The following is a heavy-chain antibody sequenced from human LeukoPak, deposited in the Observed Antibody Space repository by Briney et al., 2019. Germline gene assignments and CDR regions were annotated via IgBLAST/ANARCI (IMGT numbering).Heavy chain of an antibody. J-gene: IGHJ6*03. Sequence: GGSLRLSCAASGFTFSRYGMHWIRQAPGKGLEWVAVMRYDGSNKYSADSVKGRFTISRDNSKNTLYLQMNSLRAEDTAVYYCARERHPYSYYDFWSGYFYYYYYMDVWGKGTTVTVSS. D-gene: IGHD3-3*01. V-gene: IGHV3-33*01. CDR2: MRYDGSNK. CDR3: ARERHPYSYYDFWSGYFYYYYYMDV. CDR1: GFTFSRYG.